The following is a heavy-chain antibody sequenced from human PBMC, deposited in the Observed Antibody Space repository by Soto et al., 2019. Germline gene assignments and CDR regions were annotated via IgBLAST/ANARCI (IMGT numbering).Heavy chain of an antibody. CDR1: GFTFSRHS. Sequence: PEGSLRLSCAASGFTFSRHSMNWVRQAPGKGLEWVSSITSSSSYIYYADSVKGRFTISRDDAQNSLYLQMNSLRAEDTAVYYCTRDRRDARMWFGEPPSYYGVDVWGQGTTVNVSS. CDR2: ITSSSSYI. CDR3: TRDRRDARMWFGEPPSYYGVDV. J-gene: IGHJ6*02. V-gene: IGHV3-21*01. D-gene: IGHD3-10*01.